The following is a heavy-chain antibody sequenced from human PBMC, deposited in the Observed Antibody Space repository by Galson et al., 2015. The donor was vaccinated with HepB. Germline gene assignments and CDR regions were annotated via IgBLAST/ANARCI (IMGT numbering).Heavy chain of an antibody. J-gene: IGHJ4*02. CDR2: ITWNSGNI. V-gene: IGHV3-9*01. Sequence: SLRLSCAGSGFPFHDYAIHWVRQAPGKGLEWVSFITWNSGNIGYADSVRGRFTISRDNAKNSVFLQMNSLTPEDTALYYCAKVGPAYCGGDCYLDSWGQGTLVTVSS. D-gene: IGHD2-21*02. CDR3: AKVGPAYCGGDCYLDS. CDR1: GFPFHDYA.